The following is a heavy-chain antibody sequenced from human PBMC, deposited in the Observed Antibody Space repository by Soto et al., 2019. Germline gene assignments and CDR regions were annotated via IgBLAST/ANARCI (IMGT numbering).Heavy chain of an antibody. CDR2: INPNGGST. D-gene: IGHD5-18*01. CDR3: ARDTYVDAAMAPVY. J-gene: IGHJ4*02. CDR1: GYTFTNHY. Sequence: QVQLVQSGAEVKKPGASVNVSCRASGYTFTNHYIHWVRQAPGQGLEWVGIINPNGGSTSYAHSFQGRVTMTRDTSTSTVYMEMSSLRSDDTAVFFCARDTYVDAAMAPVYWGQGTLVTVSS. V-gene: IGHV1-46*01.